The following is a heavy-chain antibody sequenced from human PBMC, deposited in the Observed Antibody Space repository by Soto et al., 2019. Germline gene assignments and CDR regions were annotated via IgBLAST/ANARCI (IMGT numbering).Heavy chain of an antibody. CDR2: VYYSGTT. CDR3: ARTTAVPNSLRSRYFFDY. V-gene: IGHV4-61*01. CDR1: GGSVSDKTYY. D-gene: IGHD4-17*01. J-gene: IGHJ4*02. Sequence: QVQLQESGPGLLKPSETLSLTCSVSGGSVSDKTYYWSWIRQPPGKRLEWIGYVYYSGTTNYNPSLKSRVTISVGLSKNQFSLGLSSVTTADTALYYCARTTAVPNSLRSRYFFDYWGQRTLVTVSS.